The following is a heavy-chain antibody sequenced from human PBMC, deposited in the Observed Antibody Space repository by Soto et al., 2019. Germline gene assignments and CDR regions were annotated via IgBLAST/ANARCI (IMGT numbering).Heavy chain of an antibody. CDR2: INHSGST. D-gene: IGHD6-13*01. V-gene: IGHV4-34*01. CDR3: ARGLPEPAAGANWFDP. J-gene: IGHJ5*02. Sequence: QVQLQQWGAGLLKPSETLSLTCAVYGGSFSGYYWSWIRQPPGKGLEWIGEINHSGSTNYNPSLKSRVTISVDTSKNKFSLKLSSVTAADTAVYYCARGLPEPAAGANWFDPWGQGTLVTVSS. CDR1: GGSFSGYY.